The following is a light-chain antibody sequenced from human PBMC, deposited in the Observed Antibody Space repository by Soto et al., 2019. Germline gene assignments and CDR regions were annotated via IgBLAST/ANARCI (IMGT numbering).Light chain of an antibody. CDR2: DAS. J-gene: IGKJ1*01. Sequence: EIVLTQSPATLSLSPGERATLSCRASQSVSSYLAWYQQKPGQAPRLLIYDASNRATGITARFSGSGSGTDFTLTISSLEPEDFAVYYCQQRSNWPSWTFGQGTKVEIK. CDR1: QSVSSY. CDR3: QQRSNWPSWT. V-gene: IGKV3-11*01.